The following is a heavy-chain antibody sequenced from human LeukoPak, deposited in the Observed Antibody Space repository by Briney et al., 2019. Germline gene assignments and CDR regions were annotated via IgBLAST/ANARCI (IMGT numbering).Heavy chain of an antibody. Sequence: ASVKVSCKASGYTFTGYYMHWVRQAPGQGLEWMGRINPNSGGTNYAHKFQGRVTMTRDTSISTAYMELSRLRSDDTAVYYCARDGEGYSSGWYLGYYYYYYMDVWGKGTTVTVSS. D-gene: IGHD6-19*01. V-gene: IGHV1-2*06. CDR2: INPNSGGT. CDR1: GYTFTGYY. CDR3: ARDGEGYSSGWYLGYYYYYYMDV. J-gene: IGHJ6*03.